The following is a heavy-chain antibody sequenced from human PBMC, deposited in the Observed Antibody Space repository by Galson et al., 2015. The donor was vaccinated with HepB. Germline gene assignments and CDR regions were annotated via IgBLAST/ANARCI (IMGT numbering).Heavy chain of an antibody. CDR2: TYPGDSDT. V-gene: IGHV5-51*01. Sequence: QSGAEVTKPGESLKISCTGSGYKFTGYWIGWVRQMGITYPGDSDTRYSPSFQGQVTISADKSISTAYLQWSSLKASDTAMYYCARQGITWATGGFYSYMDVWGKGTMVTVSS. CDR3: ARQGITWATGGFYSYMDV. J-gene: IGHJ6*03. CDR1: GYKFTGYW. D-gene: IGHD7-27*01.